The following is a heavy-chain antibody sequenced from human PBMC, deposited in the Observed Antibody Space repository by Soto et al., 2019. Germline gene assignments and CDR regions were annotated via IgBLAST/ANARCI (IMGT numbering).Heavy chain of an antibody. CDR2: IIPIFGTA. Sequence: QVQLVQSGAEVKKPGSSVKVSCKASGGTFSSYAISWVRQAPGQGLEWMGGIIPIFGTANYAQKFQGRVKITADKSTSTAYMEMSSLRSEDTAVYYCAREIGYCSGGSCYSYYYYGMDVWGQGTTVTVSS. CDR1: GGTFSSYA. V-gene: IGHV1-69*06. J-gene: IGHJ6*02. CDR3: AREIGYCSGGSCYSYYYYGMDV. D-gene: IGHD2-15*01.